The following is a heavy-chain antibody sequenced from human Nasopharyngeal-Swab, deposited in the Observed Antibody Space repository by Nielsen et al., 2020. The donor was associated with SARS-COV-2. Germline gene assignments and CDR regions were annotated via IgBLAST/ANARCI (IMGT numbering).Heavy chain of an antibody. V-gene: IGHV1-24*01. CDR1: GYTLPEVA. CDR3: ATGTSSGRANWFDP. J-gene: IGHJ5*02. Sequence: ASVKVSCKVSGYTLPEVAIHWVRQAPGKGPEWMGGFDPEDGETIYAQKFQGRVTMTEDTSTDTAYMELSSLRSEDTAVYYCATGTSSGRANWFDPWGQGTLVTVSS. CDR2: FDPEDGET. D-gene: IGHD3-3*01.